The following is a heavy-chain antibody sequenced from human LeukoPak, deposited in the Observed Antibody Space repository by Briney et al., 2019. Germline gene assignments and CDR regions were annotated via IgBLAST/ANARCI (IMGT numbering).Heavy chain of an antibody. V-gene: IGHV3-23*01. CDR1: SSFASMNY. CDR2: MSGGGAST. D-gene: IGHD3-22*01. CDR3: AKTAPHYYDGSSSDY. J-gene: IGHJ4*01. Sequence: GGSLTLSRAPYSSFASMNYINWVRQSPWDGRESLSAMSGGGASTYYAESVKGRFSISRDNSKITLYLQMNSLRAEDTAVYYCAKTAPHYYDGSSSDYWGHGTLVTVSS.